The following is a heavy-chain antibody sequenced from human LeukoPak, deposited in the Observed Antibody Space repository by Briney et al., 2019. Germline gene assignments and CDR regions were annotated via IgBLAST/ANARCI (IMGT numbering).Heavy chain of an antibody. J-gene: IGHJ5*02. CDR2: IIPIFGTA. V-gene: IGHV1-69*05. CDR3: ARDLPAVRSNRGHWFDP. CDR1: GYTFTDYN. D-gene: IGHD1-26*01. Sequence: PVKVSCKTSGYTFTDYNIHWVRQAPGQGLEWVGRIIPIFGTANYAQKFQGRVTITTDESTSTAYMELSSLRSEDTAVYYCARDLPAVRSNRGHWFDPWGQGTLVTVSS.